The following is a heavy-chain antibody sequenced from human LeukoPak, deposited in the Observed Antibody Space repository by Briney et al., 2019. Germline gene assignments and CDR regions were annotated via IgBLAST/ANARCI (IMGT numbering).Heavy chain of an antibody. CDR2: ISSSSSYI. Sequence: GGSLRLSCAASGFTFSSYSMNWVRQAPGKGLEWVSSISSSSSYIYYADSVKGRSTISRDNAKNSLYLQMSSLRAEDTAVYYCARDRSSGTLDDAFDIWGQGTMVTVSS. J-gene: IGHJ3*02. CDR3: ARDRSSGTLDDAFDI. CDR1: GFTFSSYS. D-gene: IGHD1-26*01. V-gene: IGHV3-21*01.